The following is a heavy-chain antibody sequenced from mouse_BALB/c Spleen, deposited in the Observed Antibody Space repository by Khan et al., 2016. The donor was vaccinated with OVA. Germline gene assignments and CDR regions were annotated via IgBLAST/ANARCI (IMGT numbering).Heavy chain of an antibody. J-gene: IGHJ2*01. V-gene: IGHV1-7*01. CDR1: GYTFTSYW. CDR2: INPSAGYT. Sequence: QVQLQQSGAELAKPGASVKMSCKASGYTFTSYWMHWVKQRPGRGLVWIGYINPSAGYTDYNQKFKDKATLTADKSPSTAYMQLNSLTSEDSAVYYCARDRIDYWGQGTTLTVSS. CDR3: ARDRIDY.